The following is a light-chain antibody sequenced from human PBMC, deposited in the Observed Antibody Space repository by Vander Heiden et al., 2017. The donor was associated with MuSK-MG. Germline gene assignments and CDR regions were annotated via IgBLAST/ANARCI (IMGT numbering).Light chain of an antibody. V-gene: IGLV3-21*02. CDR1: HIGSEI. CDR3: QVWNTTSDHHVV. Sequence: SYVLTQPPSVSVAPGQTARIACGGSHIGSEIVQWYQQKPGQAPVVVVFHDSDRPSGIPERFSGSNSGHTATLTISRVEAGDEADYFCQVWNTTSDHHVVFGGGTKLTVL. J-gene: IGLJ2*01. CDR2: HDS.